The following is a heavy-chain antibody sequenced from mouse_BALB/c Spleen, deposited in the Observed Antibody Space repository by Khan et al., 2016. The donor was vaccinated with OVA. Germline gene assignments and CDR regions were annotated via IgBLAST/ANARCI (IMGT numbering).Heavy chain of an antibody. CDR2: INTYTGEP. CDR1: GYTFTNYG. J-gene: IGHJ1*01. CDR3: ARIASYWYSDV. Sequence: QIQLVQSGPELKKPGETVKISCKASGYTFTNYGMNWVKQAPGKGLKWMGWINTYTGEPTYADDFKGRFVFSLETSASKAYLHISNLKKEDSTTYFCARIASYWYSDVWGAGTTVTVSS. V-gene: IGHV9-1*02.